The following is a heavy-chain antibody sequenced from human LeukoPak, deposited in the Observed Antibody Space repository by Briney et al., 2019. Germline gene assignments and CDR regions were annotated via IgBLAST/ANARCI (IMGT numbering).Heavy chain of an antibody. CDR1: GGSFSGYY. CDR3: ARGGYSGYEYFDH. D-gene: IGHD5-12*01. Sequence: PSETLSLTCAVYGGSFSGYYWSWIRQPPGKGLEWIGEINHSGSTNYNPSLKSRVTISVDTSKNQFSLKLSSVTAADTAVYYCARGGYSGYEYFDHWGQGTLVTVSS. J-gene: IGHJ4*02. V-gene: IGHV4-34*01. CDR2: INHSGST.